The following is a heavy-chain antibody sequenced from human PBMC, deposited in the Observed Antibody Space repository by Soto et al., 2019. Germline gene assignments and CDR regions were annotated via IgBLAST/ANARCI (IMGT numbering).Heavy chain of an antibody. CDR1: GGSISSYY. J-gene: IGHJ4*02. CDR3: ARGGETYYDFWSGFSPIDY. D-gene: IGHD3-3*01. Sequence: SETLSLTCTVSGGSISSYYWSWIRQPPGKGLEWIGYIYYGGSTNYNPSLKSRVTISVDTSKNQFSLKLTSVTAADTAVYYCARGGETYYDFWSGFSPIDYWGQGALVTVSS. V-gene: IGHV4-59*01. CDR2: IYYGGST.